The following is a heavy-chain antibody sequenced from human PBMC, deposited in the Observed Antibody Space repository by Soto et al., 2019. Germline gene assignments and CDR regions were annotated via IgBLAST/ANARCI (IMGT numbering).Heavy chain of an antibody. D-gene: IGHD1-26*01. Sequence: EVQLLESGGGLVQPGGSLRLSCAASGFTFSSYAMNWVRQAPGKGLEWVSSISGNGAGTYYADSVQGRFTISRDNSKNTLNLQMNSLRAEDTAVYYCAGGGRYHSLDYWGQGPLLNVYS. CDR3: AGGGRYHSLDY. J-gene: IGHJ4*02. CDR1: GFTFSSYA. V-gene: IGHV3-23*01. CDR2: ISGNGAGT.